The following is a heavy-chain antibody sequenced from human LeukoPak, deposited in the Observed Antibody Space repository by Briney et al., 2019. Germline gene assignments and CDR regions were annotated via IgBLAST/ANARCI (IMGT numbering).Heavy chain of an antibody. CDR2: IYYSGST. Sequence: SETLSLTCTVSGGSISSYYWSWIRQPPGKGLEWIGYIYYSGSTNYNPSLKSRVTISADTSKNQFSLKLSSVTAADTAVYYCARGLNYDSSGYYYKGAFDIWGQGTMVTVSS. V-gene: IGHV4-59*01. CDR3: ARGLNYDSSGYYYKGAFDI. J-gene: IGHJ3*02. D-gene: IGHD3-22*01. CDR1: GGSISSYY.